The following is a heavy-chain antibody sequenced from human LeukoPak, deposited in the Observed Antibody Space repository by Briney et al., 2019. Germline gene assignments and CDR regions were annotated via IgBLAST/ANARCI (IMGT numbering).Heavy chain of an antibody. CDR1: GYTFTSYA. J-gene: IGHJ4*02. Sequence: ASVKVSCKASGYTFTSYAMNWVRQAPGQGLEWMGWINTNTGNPTYAQGFTGRFVFSLGTSVSTAYLQISSLKAEDTAVYYCAREIEYGDYDYFDYWGQGTLVTVSS. CDR2: INTNTGNP. D-gene: IGHD4-17*01. V-gene: IGHV7-4-1*02. CDR3: AREIEYGDYDYFDY.